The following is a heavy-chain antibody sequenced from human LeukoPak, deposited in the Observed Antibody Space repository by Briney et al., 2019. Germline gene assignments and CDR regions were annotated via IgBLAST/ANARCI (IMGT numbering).Heavy chain of an antibody. CDR1: GGSIGSYY. J-gene: IGHJ3*02. Sequence: SETLSLTCTVSGGSIGSYYWSWIRQPPGKGLEWIGYIYYSGSTNYNPSLKSRVTISVDTSKNQFSLKLSSVTAADTAVYYCAREITTDAFDIWGQGTMVTVSS. CDR3: AREITTDAFDI. CDR2: IYYSGST. D-gene: IGHD1-1*01. V-gene: IGHV4-59*01.